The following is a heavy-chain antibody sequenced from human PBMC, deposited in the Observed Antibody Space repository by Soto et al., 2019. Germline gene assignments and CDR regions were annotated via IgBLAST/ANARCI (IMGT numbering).Heavy chain of an antibody. D-gene: IGHD2-15*01. CDR2: ISAYNGNT. J-gene: IGHJ3*02. Sequence: ASVQVSCKASGYTFTSYGVSWVRQAPGQGLEWMGWISAYNGNTNYAQKLQGRVTMTTDTSTSTAYMELRSLRSDDTAVYYCAREATYCSGGSCYSTRAFDIWGQGTMVTVSS. CDR1: GYTFTSYG. V-gene: IGHV1-18*01. CDR3: AREATYCSGGSCYSTRAFDI.